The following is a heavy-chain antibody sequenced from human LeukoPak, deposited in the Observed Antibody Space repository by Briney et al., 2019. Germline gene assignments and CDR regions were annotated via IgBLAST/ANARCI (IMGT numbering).Heavy chain of an antibody. CDR3: AKIGPGVLSYYFDY. CDR2: SSYTI. D-gene: IGHD3-16*02. Sequence: SSYTIYYADSVKGRFTISRDNAKNSLYLQMNSLRAEDTAVYYCAKIGPGVLSYYFDYWGQGTLVTVSS. J-gene: IGHJ4*02. V-gene: IGHV3-69-1*02.